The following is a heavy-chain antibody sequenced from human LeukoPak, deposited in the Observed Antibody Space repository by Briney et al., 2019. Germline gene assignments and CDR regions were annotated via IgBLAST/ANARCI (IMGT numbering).Heavy chain of an antibody. J-gene: IGHJ4*02. V-gene: IGHV3-53*01. D-gene: IGHD2-21*02. CDR1: GFTVSSNY. CDR2: IYSGGST. CDR3: ACTYCGGDCYPI. Sequence: PGGSLILSCAASGFTVSSNYMSWVRRAPGKGLECVSVIYSGGSTYYADSVKGRFTISRDSSKNTLYLQMNSLRAEDTAVYYCACTYCGGDCYPIWGQGTLVTVSS.